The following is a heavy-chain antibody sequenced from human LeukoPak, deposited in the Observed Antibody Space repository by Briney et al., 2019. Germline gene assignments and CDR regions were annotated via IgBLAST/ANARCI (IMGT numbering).Heavy chain of an antibody. Sequence: PSQTLSLTCTVSGGSISSGGYYWSWIRQPPGKGLEWIGYIYHSGSTYYNPSLKSRVTISVDRSKNQFSLKLSSVTAADTAVYYCARVRPAEEYYYDSSGIYGFDPWGQGTLVTVSS. D-gene: IGHD3-22*01. J-gene: IGHJ5*02. CDR3: ARVRPAEEYYYDSSGIYGFDP. CDR2: IYHSGST. CDR1: GGSISSGGYY. V-gene: IGHV4-30-2*01.